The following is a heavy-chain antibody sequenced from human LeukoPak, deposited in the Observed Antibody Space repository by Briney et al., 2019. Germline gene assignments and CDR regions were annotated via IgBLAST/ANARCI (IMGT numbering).Heavy chain of an antibody. CDR1: GFTFSSYG. Sequence: GGSLRLSCAASGFTFSSYGMHWVRQAPGKGLEWVAVISYDGSNKYYADSVKGRFTISRDNSKNTLYLQMNSLRAEDTAVYYCAKDLRAFLYQRTYGMDVWGQGTTVTVSS. V-gene: IGHV3-30*18. CDR2: ISYDGSNK. CDR3: AKDLRAFLYQRTYGMDV. D-gene: IGHD2-2*02. J-gene: IGHJ6*02.